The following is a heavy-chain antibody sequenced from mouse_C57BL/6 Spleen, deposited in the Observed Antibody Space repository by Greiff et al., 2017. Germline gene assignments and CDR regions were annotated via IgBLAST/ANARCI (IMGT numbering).Heavy chain of an antibody. V-gene: IGHV1-18*01. CDR3: AKGDYGDAEYAY. CDR2: INPNNGGT. J-gene: IGHJ3*01. D-gene: IGHD2-4*01. Sequence: EVQLQQSGPELVKPGASVKIPCKASGYTFTDYNMDWVKQSHGKSLEWLGDINPNNGGTIYNQKFKGKATLTVDKSSSTASMELRRLTAEETAVYDCAKGDYGDAEYAYWGQGTLVTVSA. CDR1: GYTFTDYN.